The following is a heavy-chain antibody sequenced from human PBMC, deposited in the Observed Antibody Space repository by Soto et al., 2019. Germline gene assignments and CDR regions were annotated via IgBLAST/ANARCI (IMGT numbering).Heavy chain of an antibody. J-gene: IGHJ6*02. CDR3: ARDLWGYCGTACYPLDV. V-gene: IGHV4-59*01. D-gene: IGHD2-21*02. CDR1: GGSISGYY. Sequence: QVQLQESGPGLVKPSETLSLTCTVSGGSISGYYWRWIRPPPGKGLEWLGYMYNTGSTVYNPSFKSRVTISVDTTKNQFSLKLNSVTAADTAVYHCARDLWGYCGTACYPLDVWGQGTTVTVSS. CDR2: MYNTGST.